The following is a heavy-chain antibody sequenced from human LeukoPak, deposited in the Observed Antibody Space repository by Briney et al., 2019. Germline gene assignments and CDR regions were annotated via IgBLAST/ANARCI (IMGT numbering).Heavy chain of an antibody. V-gene: IGHV4-38-2*02. CDR3: ARETTRDRFMDV. CDR1: GYSISSGYY. D-gene: IGHD4-17*01. CDR2: MYHSGST. Sequence: SETLSLTCTVSGYSISSGYYWGWIRQPPGKGLEWIESMYHSGSTYYNPSLKSRVTMSVDTSKNQFSLKLSSVTAADTAVYYCARETTRDRFMDVWGKGTTVTVSS. J-gene: IGHJ6*03.